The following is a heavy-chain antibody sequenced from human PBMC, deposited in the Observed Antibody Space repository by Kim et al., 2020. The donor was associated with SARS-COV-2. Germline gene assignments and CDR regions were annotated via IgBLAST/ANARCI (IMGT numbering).Heavy chain of an antibody. J-gene: IGHJ6*02. D-gene: IGHD2-15*01. CDR3: ARWGKVVSPRWYYYGMDV. Sequence: SETLSLTCAVYGGSFSGYYWSWIRQPPGKGLEWIGEINHSGSTNYNPSLKSRVTISVDTSKNQFSLKLSSVTAADTAVYYCARWGKVVSPRWYYYGMDVWGQGTTVTVSS. CDR2: INHSGST. V-gene: IGHV4-34*01. CDR1: GGSFSGYY.